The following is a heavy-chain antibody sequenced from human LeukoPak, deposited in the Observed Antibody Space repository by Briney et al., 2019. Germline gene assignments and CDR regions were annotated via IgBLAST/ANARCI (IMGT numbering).Heavy chain of an antibody. D-gene: IGHD3-16*02. CDR1: GFTSSSYA. Sequence: PGGSLRLSCAASGFTSSSYAMSWVRQAPGKGLEWVAVISYDGSNKYYADSVKGRFTISRDNSKNTLYLQMNSLRAEDTAVYYCAKDHMITFGGVIVGDAFDIWGQGTMVTVSS. V-gene: IGHV3-30*18. CDR3: AKDHMITFGGVIVGDAFDI. CDR2: ISYDGSNK. J-gene: IGHJ3*02.